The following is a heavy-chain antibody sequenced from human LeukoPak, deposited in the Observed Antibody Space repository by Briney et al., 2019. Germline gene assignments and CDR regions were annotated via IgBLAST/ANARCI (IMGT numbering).Heavy chain of an antibody. CDR2: IIPIFGTA. J-gene: IGHJ6*03. CDR1: GGTFSSYA. V-gene: IGHV1-69*05. CDR3: ARGSGGGLLGQGYYYYYMDV. Sequence: SVKVSCKASGGTFSSYAISWVRQTPGQGLEWMGGIIPIFGTANYAQKFQGRVTITTDESTSTAYMELSSLRSEDTAVYYCARGSGGGLLGQGYYYYYMDVWGKGTTVTVSS. D-gene: IGHD1-26*01.